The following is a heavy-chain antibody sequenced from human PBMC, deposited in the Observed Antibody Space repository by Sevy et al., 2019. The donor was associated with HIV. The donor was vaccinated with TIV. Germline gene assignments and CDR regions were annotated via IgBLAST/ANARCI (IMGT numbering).Heavy chain of an antibody. D-gene: IGHD2-15*01. J-gene: IGHJ6*02. CDR1: GFTFGTYV. CDR3: AKGDRSFYGIDV. CDR2: ISGSGGST. Sequence: GGSLRLSCAASGFTFGTYVMNWVRQAPGKGLEWVSGISGSGGSTYYADSGKGRITISRDNSKKTVYLQMNSLRAEDTAVYYCAKGDRSFYGIDVWGQGTTVTVSS. V-gene: IGHV3-23*01.